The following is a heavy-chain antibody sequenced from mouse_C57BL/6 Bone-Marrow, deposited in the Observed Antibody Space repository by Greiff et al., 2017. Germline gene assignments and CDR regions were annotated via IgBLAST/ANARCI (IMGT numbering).Heavy chain of an antibody. D-gene: IGHD3-1*01. CDR1: GYTFTSYT. J-gene: IGHJ3*01. CDR2: INPSSGYT. Sequence: QVQLQQSGAELARPGASVKMSCKASGYTFTSYTMHWVKQRPGQGLEWIGYINPSSGYTKYNQKFKDKATLTADKSSSTAYMQLSSLTSEDSAVYYCASAVGIDLRGTSFAYWGQGTMLTVSA. CDR3: ASAVGIDLRGTSFAY. V-gene: IGHV1-4*01.